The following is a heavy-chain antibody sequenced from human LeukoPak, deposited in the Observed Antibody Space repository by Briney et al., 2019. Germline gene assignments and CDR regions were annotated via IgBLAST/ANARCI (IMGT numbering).Heavy chain of an antibody. V-gene: IGHV3-30*03. CDR1: GFTFSSYG. CDR2: ISYDGYTK. CDR3: ARDPGTRVAAADY. D-gene: IGHD6-13*01. Sequence: GGSLRLSCAASGFTFSSYGMHWVRQAPGKGLEWVAVISYDGYTKYYVDSVKGRFTISRDNSKNTLFLQINSLRAEDTAVYYCARDPGTRVAAADYWGQGTLVTVSS. J-gene: IGHJ4*02.